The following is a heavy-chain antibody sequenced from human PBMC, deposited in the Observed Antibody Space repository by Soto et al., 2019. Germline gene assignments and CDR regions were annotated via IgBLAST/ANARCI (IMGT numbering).Heavy chain of an antibody. CDR2: ISGSGGST. D-gene: IGHD4-4*01. V-gene: IGHV3-23*01. Sequence: GGSLRLSCAASGFTFTSYAMSWVRQAPGKGLEWVSAISGSGGSTYYADSVKGRFTISRDNSKNTLYLQMNSLRAEDTAVYYCAKGPDYSNYDYLFDYWGQGTLVTVSS. J-gene: IGHJ4*02. CDR1: GFTFTSYA. CDR3: AKGPDYSNYDYLFDY.